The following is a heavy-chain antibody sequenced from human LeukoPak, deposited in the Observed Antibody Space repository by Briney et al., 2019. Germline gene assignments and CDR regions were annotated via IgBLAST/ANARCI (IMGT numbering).Heavy chain of an antibody. CDR1: GGSISSYY. V-gene: IGHV4-59*01. Sequence: SETLSLTCTVSGGSISSYYWSWIRQPPGKGLEWIGYIYYSGSTNYNPSLKSRVTISVDTSKNQFSLKLSSVTAADTAVYYCARVEYYYDFYYFDYWGQGTLVTLSS. D-gene: IGHD3-22*01. CDR2: IYYSGST. J-gene: IGHJ4*02. CDR3: ARVEYYYDFYYFDY.